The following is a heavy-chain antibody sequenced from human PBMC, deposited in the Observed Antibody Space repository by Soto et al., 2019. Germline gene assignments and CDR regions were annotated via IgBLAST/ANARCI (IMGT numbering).Heavy chain of an antibody. Sequence: GASVKVSCKASGYTFTSYAISWVRQAPGQGLEWMAWISVYNGDRNYAQKLQGRLTMTTDTSTSTAYMELRSLRSDDTAVYYCARVAGMVATAPLDYWGQGTLVTVSS. J-gene: IGHJ4*02. CDR1: GYTFTSYA. V-gene: IGHV1-18*01. CDR2: ISVYNGDR. D-gene: IGHD5-12*01. CDR3: ARVAGMVATAPLDY.